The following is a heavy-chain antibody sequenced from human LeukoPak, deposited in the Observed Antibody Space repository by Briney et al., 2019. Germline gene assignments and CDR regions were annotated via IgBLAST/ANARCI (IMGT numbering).Heavy chain of an antibody. CDR1: GFTFNSYW. CDR2: VFHSGST. Sequence: GSLRLSCAASGFTFNSYWMSWVRQAPGKGLEWIGSVFHSGSTYYNPSLKSRVTISVDTSKNQFSLNLRSVTAADTAMYFCARSLSTAGIDYWGQGTLVTVSS. J-gene: IGHJ4*02. D-gene: IGHD2-2*01. V-gene: IGHV4-38-2*01. CDR3: ARSLSTAGIDY.